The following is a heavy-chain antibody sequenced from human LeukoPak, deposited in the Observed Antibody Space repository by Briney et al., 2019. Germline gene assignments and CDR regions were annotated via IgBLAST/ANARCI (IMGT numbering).Heavy chain of an antibody. CDR3: ARELSSSSRLLDS. D-gene: IGHD6-6*01. V-gene: IGHV1-46*01. CDR2: VNPSVGST. J-gene: IGHJ4*02. CDR1: GYTFSSYY. Sequence: GASVTVSCKASGYTFSSYYMHLVRQAPGQGLEGMGIVNPSVGSTSHAQKFQGRVTMTRDMSTSKVYMDLSSLRSEDTAVYYCARELSSSSRLLDSWGQGTLVTVSS.